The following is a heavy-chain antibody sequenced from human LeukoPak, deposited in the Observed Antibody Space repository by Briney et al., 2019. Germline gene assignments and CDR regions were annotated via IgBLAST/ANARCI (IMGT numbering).Heavy chain of an antibody. J-gene: IGHJ4*02. CDR3: AKDQGIRGFWSGYYFDY. CDR1: GFTFSSYA. V-gene: IGHV3-23*01. D-gene: IGHD3-3*01. Sequence: GGSLRLSCAASGFTFSSYAMSWVRQAPGKGLEWVSAISGSGGSTYYADSVKGRFTISRDNSKNTLYLQMNSLRAEDTAVYYCAKDQGIRGFWSGYYFDYWGQGTLVTVSS. CDR2: ISGSGGST.